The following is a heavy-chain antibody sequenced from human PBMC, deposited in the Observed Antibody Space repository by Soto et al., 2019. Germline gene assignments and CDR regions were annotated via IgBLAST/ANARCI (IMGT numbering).Heavy chain of an antibody. V-gene: IGHV1-2*02. J-gene: IGHJ6*02. Sequence: ASVKVSCKASGYTFTGDYMHWVRQAPGQGLEWMGWINPNSGGTNYAQKFQGRVTMTRDTSISTAYMELSRLRSDDTAVYYCARDTASIVVVPAAILYYYYGMDVWGQGTTVTVSS. CDR3: ARDTASIVVVPAAILYYYYGMDV. D-gene: IGHD2-2*02. CDR1: GYTFTGDY. CDR2: INPNSGGT.